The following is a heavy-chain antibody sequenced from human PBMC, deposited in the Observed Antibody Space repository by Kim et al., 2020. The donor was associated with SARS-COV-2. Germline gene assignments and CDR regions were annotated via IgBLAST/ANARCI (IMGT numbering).Heavy chain of an antibody. Sequence: DGSSTSYADSVKGRFTISRDNAKNTLYLQMNSLRAEDTAVYYCALMGFDYWGQGTLVTVSS. CDR2: DGSST. J-gene: IGHJ4*02. D-gene: IGHD2-8*01. V-gene: IGHV3-74*01. CDR3: ALMGFDY.